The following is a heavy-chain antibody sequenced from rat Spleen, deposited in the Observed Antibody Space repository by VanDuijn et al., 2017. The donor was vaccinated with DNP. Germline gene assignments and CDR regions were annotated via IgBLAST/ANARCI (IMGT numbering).Heavy chain of an antibody. D-gene: IGHD1-11*01. CDR3: ARHGRRVFDY. V-gene: IGHV5-31*01. Sequence: EVQLVESGGDLVQPGGSLKLSCIASGFTFNNYWMTWIRQVPGKGLEWVAAITSSGGSTYYRDSVKGRFTISRDNAKSTLYLQMNSLRSEDMATYYCARHGRRVFDYWGQGVMVTVSS. CDR2: ITSSGGST. J-gene: IGHJ2*01. CDR1: GFTFNNYW.